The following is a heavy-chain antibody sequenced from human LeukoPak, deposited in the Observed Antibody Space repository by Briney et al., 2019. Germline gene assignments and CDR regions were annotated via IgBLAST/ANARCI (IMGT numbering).Heavy chain of an antibody. V-gene: IGHV3-48*01. J-gene: IGHJ4*02. CDR2: ISSSSSTI. CDR3: ARRYYDSSGPRSGILGY. Sequence: GGSLRLSCAASGFTFSSYSMNWVRQAPGKGLEWVSYISSSSSTIYYADSVKGRFTISRDNAKNSLYLQMNSLRAEDTAVYYCARRYYDSSGPRSGILGYRGQGTLVTVSS. D-gene: IGHD3-22*01. CDR1: GFTFSSYS.